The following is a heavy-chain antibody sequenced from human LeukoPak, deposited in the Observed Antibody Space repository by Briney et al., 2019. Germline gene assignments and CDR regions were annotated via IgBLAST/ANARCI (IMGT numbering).Heavy chain of an antibody. CDR3: ARRDTTGSIDY. V-gene: IGHV5-51*01. D-gene: IGHD6-19*01. CDR2: IHPSDSDT. Sequence: GESLKISCKGSGYNFTNYWIGWVRQMPGKGLEGMGIIHPSDSDTRYSPSFQGQVTISADKSITTAYLQWSSLKASDTAMYFCARRDTTGSIDYWGQGTLVTVSS. J-gene: IGHJ4*02. CDR1: GYNFTNYW.